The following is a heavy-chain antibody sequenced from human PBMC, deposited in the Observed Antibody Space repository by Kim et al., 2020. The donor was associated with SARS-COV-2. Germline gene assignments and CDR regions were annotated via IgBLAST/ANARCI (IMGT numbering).Heavy chain of an antibody. CDR2: INTNTGNP. J-gene: IGHJ4*02. CDR1: GYTFTSYA. CDR3: ARLRVHLGELSLLPDYFDY. Sequence: ASVKVSCKASGYTFTSYAMNWVRQAPGQGLEWMGWINTNTGNPTYAQGFTGRFVFSLDTSVSTAYLQISSLKAEDTAVYYCARLRVHLGELSLLPDYFDYWGQGTLVTVSS. V-gene: IGHV7-4-1*02. D-gene: IGHD3-16*02.